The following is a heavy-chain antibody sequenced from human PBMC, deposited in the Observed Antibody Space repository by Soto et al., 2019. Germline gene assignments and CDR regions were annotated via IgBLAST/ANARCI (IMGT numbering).Heavy chain of an antibody. CDR2: VSHDGTTK. V-gene: IGHV3-30-3*01. CDR3: ARERDYGDNSGAP. CDR1: GFTFSAYA. Sequence: GGSLRLSCAVSGFTFSAYAMHWVRQAPGKGLEWVAVVSHDGTTKTHADAVKGRFTISRDNSKNTMYLQMNNLSAEDTAVYYCARERDYGDNSGAPWGQGTLVTVSS. J-gene: IGHJ5*02. D-gene: IGHD4-17*01.